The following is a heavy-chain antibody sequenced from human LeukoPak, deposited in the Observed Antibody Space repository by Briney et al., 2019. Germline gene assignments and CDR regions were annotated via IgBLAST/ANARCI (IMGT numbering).Heavy chain of an antibody. D-gene: IGHD1-26*01. CDR2: IHASGKT. V-gene: IGHV4-61*02. CDR1: GDSISSSSYY. Sequence: PSQTLSLTCTVSGDSISSSSYYWSWIRQPAGKGLEWIGRIHASGKTNYHPSLKSRVSISVDTSKNQFSLKLTSVTAADTAVYYCARVGSSYGGATSPLGYYFDYWGQGTLVTVSS. CDR3: ARVGSSYGGATSPLGYYFDY. J-gene: IGHJ4*02.